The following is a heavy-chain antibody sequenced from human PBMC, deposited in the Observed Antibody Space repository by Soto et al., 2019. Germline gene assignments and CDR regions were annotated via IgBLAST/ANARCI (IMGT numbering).Heavy chain of an antibody. CDR2: IYYSGST. CDR3: ARLRRPPIVRGVIMGGYFDY. V-gene: IGHV4-39*01. CDR1: GGSISSSSYY. D-gene: IGHD3-10*01. J-gene: IGHJ4*02. Sequence: QLQLQESGPGLVKPSETLSLTCTVSGGSISSSSYYWGWIRQPPGKGLEWIGSIYYSGSTYYNPSLKSRVTISVDTSKNQFSLVLSSVTAADTAVYYCARLRRPPIVRGVIMGGYFDYWGQGTLVTVSS.